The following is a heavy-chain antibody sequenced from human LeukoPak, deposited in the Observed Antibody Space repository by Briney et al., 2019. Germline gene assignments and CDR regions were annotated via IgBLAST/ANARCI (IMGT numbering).Heavy chain of an antibody. CDR2: IYYSGST. Sequence: SETLSLTCTVSGGSISSSSYYWGWIRQPPGEGLEWIGSIYYSGSTYYNPSLKSRVTISVDTSKNQFSLKLSSVTAADTAVYYCARQGGYSSGWYLGSWGQGTLVTVSS. CDR1: GGSISSSSYY. D-gene: IGHD6-19*01. CDR3: ARQGGYSSGWYLGS. V-gene: IGHV4-39*01. J-gene: IGHJ4*02.